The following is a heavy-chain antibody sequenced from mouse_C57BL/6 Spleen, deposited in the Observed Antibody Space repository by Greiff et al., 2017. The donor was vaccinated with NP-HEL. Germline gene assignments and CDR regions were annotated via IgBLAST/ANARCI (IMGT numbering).Heavy chain of an antibody. CDR1: GFSLSTFGMG. J-gene: IGHJ1*03. CDR2: IWWDDDK. CDR3: ARSLVAWYFGV. Sequence: QVQLKESGPGILQPSQTLSLTCSFSGFSLSTFGMGVGWIRQPSGKGLEWLAHIWWDDDKYYNPALKSRLTISKDTSKNQVLLKIASVDTADTATYYCARSLVAWYFGVWGTGTTVTVSS. D-gene: IGHD1-1*01. V-gene: IGHV8-8*01.